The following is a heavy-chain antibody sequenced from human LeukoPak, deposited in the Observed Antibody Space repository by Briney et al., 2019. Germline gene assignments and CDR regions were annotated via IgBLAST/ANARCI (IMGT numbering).Heavy chain of an antibody. D-gene: IGHD4-23*01. J-gene: IGHJ4*02. CDR1: GFTFSSYA. V-gene: IGHV3-23*01. Sequence: GSLRLSCAASGFTFSSYAMSWVRQAPGKGLEWVSAISGSGGSTYYADSVKGRFTISRHNSKNTLYLQMNSLRAEDTAVYYCARFPTGGFFDYWGQGTLVTVSS. CDR2: ISGSGGST. CDR3: ARFPTGGFFDY.